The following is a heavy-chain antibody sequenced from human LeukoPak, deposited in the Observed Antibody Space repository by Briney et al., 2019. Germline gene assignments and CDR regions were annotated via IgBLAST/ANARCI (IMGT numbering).Heavy chain of an antibody. CDR1: GYTFTTYG. CDR3: VLGDILTGYWAEYFPY. V-gene: IGHV1-18*01. J-gene: IGHJ4*02. D-gene: IGHD3-9*01. CDR2: ISGHNGNT. Sequence: ASVKVSCKTSGYTFTTYGLSWARQARGQGLEWMGWISGHNGNTNYAHKFQGRVSMTTDTPTRTAYMELKSLRSDDTAVYYCVLGDILTGYWAEYFPYWGQGTLVTVSS.